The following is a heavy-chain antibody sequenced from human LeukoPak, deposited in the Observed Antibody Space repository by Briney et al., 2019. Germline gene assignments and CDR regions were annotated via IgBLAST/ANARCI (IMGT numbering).Heavy chain of an antibody. J-gene: IGHJ4*02. CDR2: ISAYNGNT. CDR1: GGTFSSYA. D-gene: IGHD5-24*01. V-gene: IGHV1-18*01. CDR3: ARGRDGYNLDY. Sequence: GASVKVSCKASGGTFSSYAISWVRQAPGQGLEWMGWISAYNGNTNYAQKLQGRVTMTTDTSTSTAYMELRSLRSDDTAVYYCARGRDGYNLDYWGQGTLVTVSS.